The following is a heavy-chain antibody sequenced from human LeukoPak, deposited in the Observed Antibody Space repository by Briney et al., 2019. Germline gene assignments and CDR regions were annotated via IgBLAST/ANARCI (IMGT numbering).Heavy chain of an antibody. V-gene: IGHV4-61*08. CDR2: IYYSGST. CDR3: ARDCSGFDF. D-gene: IGHD2-15*01. CDR1: GDPISGYSDY. Sequence: APETLSLTCTVSGDPISGYSDYKWTWIRQPPGKGLEWIGYIYYSGSTNYNPSLKSRVTISVDTSKNQFSLKLTSVTAADTAVYYCARDCSGFDFWGQGSLVTASS. J-gene: IGHJ4*02.